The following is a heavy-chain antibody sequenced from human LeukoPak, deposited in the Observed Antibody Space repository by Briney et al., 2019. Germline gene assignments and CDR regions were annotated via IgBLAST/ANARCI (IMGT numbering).Heavy chain of an antibody. CDR3: ARDDYVWGSYSSDY. CDR1: GFTFSDYY. CDR2: ISSSGSTI. Sequence: PGGSLRLSCAASGFTFSDYYMSWIRQAPGEGLEWVSYISSSGSTIYYADSVKGRFTISRDNAKNSLYLQMNSLRAEDTAVYYCARDDYVWGSYSSDYWGQGTLVTVSS. J-gene: IGHJ4*02. D-gene: IGHD3-16*01. V-gene: IGHV3-11*04.